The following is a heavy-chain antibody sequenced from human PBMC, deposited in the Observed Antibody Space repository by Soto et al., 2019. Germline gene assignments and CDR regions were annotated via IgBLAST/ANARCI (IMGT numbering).Heavy chain of an antibody. D-gene: IGHD1-26*01. CDR1: GGSITSGGYY. CDR3: ARDGYSGSSAHGAFDI. J-gene: IGHJ3*02. V-gene: IGHV4-31*03. CDR2: IYYSGST. Sequence: QVQLQESGPGLVKPSQTLSLTCTVSGGSITSGGYYWNWVRQHPGKGLEWIGYIYYSGSTYYNPSLKSRVIISLDTSKKWFALKLNSVTAADTAVYYCARDGYSGSSAHGAFDIWGQGTMVTVSS.